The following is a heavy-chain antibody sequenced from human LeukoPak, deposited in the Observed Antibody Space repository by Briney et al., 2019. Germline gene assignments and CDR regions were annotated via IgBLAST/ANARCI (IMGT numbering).Heavy chain of an antibody. V-gene: IGHV3-11*01. CDR1: GFSFSDYY. J-gene: IGHJ4*02. Sequence: GVSLRLSCAASGFSFSDYYMSWIRQAPGKGLEWVSYISGGGDTIYYADSVRGRFTISRDNAKNSLYLLMNSLTAEDTAVYYCTRDRSGGTYHYDSSGYSLWGQGTLVTVSS. CDR2: ISGGGDTI. D-gene: IGHD3-22*01. CDR3: TRDRSGGTYHYDSSGYSL.